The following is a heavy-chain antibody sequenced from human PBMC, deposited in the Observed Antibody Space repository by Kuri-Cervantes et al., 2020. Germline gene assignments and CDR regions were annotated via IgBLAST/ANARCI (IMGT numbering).Heavy chain of an antibody. Sequence: GESLKISCAASGFTFSDYYMSWIRQAPGKGLEWVSYISSSGSTIYYADSVKGRFTISRDNAKNSLYLQMNSLRAEDTAVYYCASLGTLGDSSAYRWGQGTLVTVSS. D-gene: IGHD3-22*01. CDR1: GFTFSDYY. CDR3: ASLGTLGDSSAYR. CDR2: ISSSGSTI. V-gene: IGHV3-11*01. J-gene: IGHJ4*02.